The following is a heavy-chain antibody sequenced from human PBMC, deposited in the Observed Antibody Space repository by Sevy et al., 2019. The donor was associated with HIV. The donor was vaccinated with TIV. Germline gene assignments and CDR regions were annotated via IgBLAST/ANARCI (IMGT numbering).Heavy chain of an antibody. D-gene: IGHD3-10*01. V-gene: IGHV3-7*01. Sequence: GGSLRLSCAASGFTFSSYWMTWVRQAPGKGLEWVANMRQDGNEKYYVDSVKGRFTIYRDNAKNSLYLQMNSLRAEDTAVYYCARGIYGSGSRLGLGYWGQGTLVTVSS. CDR2: MRQDGNEK. CDR1: GFTFSSYW. J-gene: IGHJ4*02. CDR3: ARGIYGSGSRLGLGY.